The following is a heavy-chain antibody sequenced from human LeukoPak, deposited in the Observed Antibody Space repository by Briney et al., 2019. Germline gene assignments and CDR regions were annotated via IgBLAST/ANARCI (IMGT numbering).Heavy chain of an antibody. J-gene: IGHJ4*02. V-gene: IGHV1-69*05. D-gene: IGHD6-13*01. Sequence: GASVKVSCKASGGTFSSYAISWVRQAPGQGLEWMGRIIPIFGTANYARKFQGRVTITTDESTSTAYMELSSLRSEDTAVYYCARDSLSYSSSWYDLGYWGQGTLVTVSS. CDR2: IIPIFGTA. CDR3: ARDSLSYSSSWYDLGY. CDR1: GGTFSSYA.